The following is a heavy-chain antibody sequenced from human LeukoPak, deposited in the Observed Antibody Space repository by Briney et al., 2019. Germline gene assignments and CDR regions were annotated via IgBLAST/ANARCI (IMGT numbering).Heavy chain of an antibody. V-gene: IGHV4-30-4*01. Sequence: SETLSLTCTVSGGSISSSSYYWSWIRQPPGKGLEWIGYIYYSGSTYYNPSLKSRVTISVDTSKNQFSLKLSSVTAADTAVYYCARYGDYERWGQGTLVTVSS. D-gene: IGHD4-17*01. CDR1: GGSISSSSYY. CDR3: ARYGDYER. CDR2: IYYSGST. J-gene: IGHJ4*02.